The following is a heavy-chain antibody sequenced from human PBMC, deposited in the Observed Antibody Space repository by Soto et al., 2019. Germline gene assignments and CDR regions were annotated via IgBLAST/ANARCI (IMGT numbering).Heavy chain of an antibody. D-gene: IGHD3-3*01. J-gene: IGHJ5*02. CDR2: INHSGST. CDR3: ARSSYYDFWSGYYNNNWFDP. Sequence: SETLSLTCAVYGGSFSGYYWSWIRQPPGKGLEWIGEINHSGSTNYNPSLKSRVTISVDTSKNQFSLKLSSVTAADTAVYYCARSSYYDFWSGYYNNNWFDPWGQGTLVTVSS. CDR1: GGSFSGYY. V-gene: IGHV4-34*01.